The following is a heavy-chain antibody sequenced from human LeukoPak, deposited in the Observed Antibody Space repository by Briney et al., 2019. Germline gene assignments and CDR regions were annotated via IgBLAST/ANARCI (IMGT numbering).Heavy chain of an antibody. J-gene: IGHJ3*02. CDR1: GGSISSGSYY. V-gene: IGHV4-61*02. D-gene: IGHD3-22*01. CDR2: IYTSGST. CDR3: ARDSPHYYDSSGYHYDAFDI. Sequence: SETLSLTCTVSGGSISSGSYYWSWIRQPAGKGLQWIGRIYTSGSTNYNPSLKSRVTISVDTSKNQFSLKLSSVTAADTAVYYRARDSPHYYDSSGYHYDAFDIWGQGTMVTVSS.